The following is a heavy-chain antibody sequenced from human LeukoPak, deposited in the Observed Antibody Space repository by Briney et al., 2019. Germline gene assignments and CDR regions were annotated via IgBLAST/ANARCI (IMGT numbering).Heavy chain of an antibody. D-gene: IGHD3-3*01. V-gene: IGHV1-2*02. Sequence: ASVKVSCKASGYTFTGCYIHWIRQAPGQGFEWMGWIDPNSGGTNYAPKFQGRVTMTRDTSISTAYMELSRLRSNDTAMYFCARGSDFWSGKPLYFFDHWGQGTLVPVSS. CDR3: ARGSDFWSGKPLYFFDH. J-gene: IGHJ4*02. CDR1: GYTFTGCY. CDR2: IDPNSGGT.